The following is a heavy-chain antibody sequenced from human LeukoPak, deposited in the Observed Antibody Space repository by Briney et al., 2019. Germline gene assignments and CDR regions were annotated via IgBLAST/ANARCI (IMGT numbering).Heavy chain of an antibody. V-gene: IGHV3-7*01. Sequence: GGSLRLSCAASGFTFSSYWMSWVRQAPGKGLEWVANVKQDGSEKYYVDSVKGRFTISRDNAKNSLYLQMNSLRAEDTAVYYCARAMGDFWSGYHFDYWGQGTLVTVSS. D-gene: IGHD3-3*01. CDR2: VKQDGSEK. J-gene: IGHJ4*02. CDR1: GFTFSSYW. CDR3: ARAMGDFWSGYHFDY.